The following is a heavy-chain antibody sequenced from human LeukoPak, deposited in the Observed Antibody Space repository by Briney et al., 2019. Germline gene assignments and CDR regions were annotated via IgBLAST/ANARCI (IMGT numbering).Heavy chain of an antibody. D-gene: IGHD6-13*01. V-gene: IGHV1-2*02. Sequence: ASVKVSCKASGYTFTGYYMHWVRQAPGQGLEWMGWINPNSGGTNYAQKFQGRVTMTRDTSTSTVFMELNSLRSEDTAVYYCALHSSTWYWGQGTLVTVSS. J-gene: IGHJ4*02. CDR3: ALHSSTWY. CDR2: INPNSGGT. CDR1: GYTFTGYY.